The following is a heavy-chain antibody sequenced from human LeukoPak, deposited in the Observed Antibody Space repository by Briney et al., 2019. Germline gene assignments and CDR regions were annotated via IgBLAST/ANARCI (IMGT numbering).Heavy chain of an antibody. Sequence: GGSLRLSCAASGFTVSTYTMNWVRQAPGKGLEWVSYMSGTSNYIYYADTVRGRFTISRDKAKNSLYLQMNSLRAEDTAVYFCARGREMGSGWPTDYWGQGTLVTVSS. V-gene: IGHV3-21*05. CDR2: MSGTSNYI. CDR3: ARGREMGSGWPTDY. J-gene: IGHJ4*02. CDR1: GFTVSTYT. D-gene: IGHD6-25*01.